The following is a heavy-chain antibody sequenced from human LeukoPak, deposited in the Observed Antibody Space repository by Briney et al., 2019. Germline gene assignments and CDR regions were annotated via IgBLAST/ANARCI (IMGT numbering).Heavy chain of an antibody. D-gene: IGHD6-19*01. CDR1: GYTFTGYY. V-gene: IGHV1-2*02. Sequence: ASVKVSCKASGYTFTGYYMHWVRQAPGQGLEWMGWINPNSGDTNYAQKFQGRVTMTRDTSISTVYMELSRLRSDDTAVYYCASRTTSVAGAFPYWGQGTLVTVSS. J-gene: IGHJ4*02. CDR3: ASRTTSVAGAFPY. CDR2: INPNSGDT.